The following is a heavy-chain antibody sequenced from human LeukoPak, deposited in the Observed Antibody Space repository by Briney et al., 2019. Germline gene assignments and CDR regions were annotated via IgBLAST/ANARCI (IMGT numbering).Heavy chain of an antibody. J-gene: IGHJ4*02. CDR3: ARAPTRVAATPDDY. D-gene: IGHD2-15*01. V-gene: IGHV3-21*01. Sequence: GGSLRLSCAASGFTFSSYWMSWVRQAPGKGLEWVSSISSSSSYIYYADSVKGRFTISRDNAKNSLYLQMNSLRAEDTAVYYCARAPTRVAATPDDYWGQGTLVTVSS. CDR2: ISSSSSYI. CDR1: GFTFSSYW.